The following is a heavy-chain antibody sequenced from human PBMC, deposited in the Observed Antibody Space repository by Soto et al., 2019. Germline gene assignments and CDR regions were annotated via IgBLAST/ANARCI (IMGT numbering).Heavy chain of an antibody. D-gene: IGHD2-15*01. Sequence: GGSLRLSCAASGFTFSSYGMHWVRQAPGKGLEWVAVIWYDGSNKYYADSVKGRFTISRDNSKNTLYLQMNSLRAEDTAVYYCAREDAVVAATFDYWGQGTLVTAPQ. CDR2: IWYDGSNK. J-gene: IGHJ4*02. CDR1: GFTFSSYG. CDR3: AREDAVVAATFDY. V-gene: IGHV3-33*01.